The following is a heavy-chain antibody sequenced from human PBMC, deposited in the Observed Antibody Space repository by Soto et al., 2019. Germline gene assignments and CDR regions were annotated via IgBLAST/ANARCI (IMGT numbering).Heavy chain of an antibody. D-gene: IGHD3-10*01. Sequence: QVQLVESGGGVVQPGRSLRLSCAASGFTFSSYAMHWVRQAPGKGLEWVAVISYDGSNKYYADSVKGRFTISRDNSKNTLYLQMNSLRAEDTAVYDCAREWFGEFYYYYYGMDVWGQGTTVTVSS. CDR2: ISYDGSNK. V-gene: IGHV3-30-3*01. CDR3: AREWFGEFYYYYYGMDV. J-gene: IGHJ6*02. CDR1: GFTFSSYA.